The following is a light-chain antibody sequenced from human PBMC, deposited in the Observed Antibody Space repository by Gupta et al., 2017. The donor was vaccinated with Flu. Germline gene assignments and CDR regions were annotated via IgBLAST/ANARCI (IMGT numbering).Light chain of an antibody. Sequence: KTARITCEGNNIYSKRVHWYQKRPGPDPVLAAYEDSDRPSGIPERFSGDTFWNKDTLKVGGVEAGYQANYSGHVWVNSRGPSGVFGGGTKLTVL. V-gene: IGLV3-21*03. CDR1: NIYSKR. J-gene: IGLJ3*02. CDR2: EDS. CDR3: HVWVNSRGPSGV.